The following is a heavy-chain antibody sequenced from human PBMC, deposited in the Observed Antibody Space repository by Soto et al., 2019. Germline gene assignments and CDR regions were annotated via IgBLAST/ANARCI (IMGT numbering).Heavy chain of an antibody. CDR3: ARGHLVTPLAGNWFDP. D-gene: IGHD2-21*02. CDR2: INHSGST. J-gene: IGHJ5*02. CDR1: GGSFSGYY. Sequence: QVQLQQWGAGLLKPSETLSLTCAVYGGSFSGYYWSWIRQPPGKGLEWIGEINHSGSTNYNPSLKSRVTISVDTSKNQFSLKLSSVTAADTAVYYCARGHLVTPLAGNWFDPWGQGTLVTVSS. V-gene: IGHV4-34*01.